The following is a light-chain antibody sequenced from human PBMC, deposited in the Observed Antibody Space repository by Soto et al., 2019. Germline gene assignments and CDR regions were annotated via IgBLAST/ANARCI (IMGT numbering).Light chain of an antibody. CDR1: QTVNSN. CDR2: GAS. Sequence: EIVMTQSPVTLSVSPGERATLSCRASQTVNSNLAWYQHKPGQAPRLLIYGASTRATGFPARFSGSGSGTDFTLTISRPEPEDFAVYYCQQYGSSPLTFGGGTKVDIK. J-gene: IGKJ4*01. V-gene: IGKV3-15*01. CDR3: QQYGSSPLT.